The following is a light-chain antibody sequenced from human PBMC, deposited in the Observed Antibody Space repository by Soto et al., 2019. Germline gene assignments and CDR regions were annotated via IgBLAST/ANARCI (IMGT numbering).Light chain of an antibody. J-gene: IGKJ1*01. V-gene: IGKV1-27*01. CDR3: QKYSSAPWT. CDR1: QVIDNY. Sequence: DIQMTQSPSSLSASVGDRVTITCRASQVIDNYLAWYQQQPGKVPRLLIYAGSVLQAGVPPRFTGSGSGTDFTLTISSLQPEDVATYFCQKYSSAPWTFGQGTKVEIK. CDR2: AGS.